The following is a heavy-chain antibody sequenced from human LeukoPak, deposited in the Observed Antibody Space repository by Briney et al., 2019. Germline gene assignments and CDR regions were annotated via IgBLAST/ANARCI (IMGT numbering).Heavy chain of an antibody. V-gene: IGHV4-38-2*02. J-gene: IGHJ3*02. Sequence: PSETLSLTCSVSGYSISSGYYWGWIRQPPGKGLEWIGSIYHSGSTYYNPSLKSRVTISVDTSKNQFSLRLNSVTAADTAMYYCAREDGDYPPNGFDNWGQGTMVTVSS. D-gene: IGHD4-17*01. CDR3: AREDGDYPPNGFDN. CDR1: GYSISSGYY. CDR2: IYHSGST.